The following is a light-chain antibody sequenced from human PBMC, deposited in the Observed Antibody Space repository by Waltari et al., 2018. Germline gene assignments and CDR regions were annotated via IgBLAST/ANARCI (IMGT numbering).Light chain of an antibody. V-gene: IGLV2-8*01. J-gene: IGLJ1*01. CDR3: SSHGGSDKFYV. CDR1: SSDIGSYDL. Sequence: QSALTQPPSASGSPGQSVAISCTGTSSDIGSYDLVSWYQQHPGKAPKLIISEVNKRPSGVPDRFSGAKSGNTASLTVSGLQAEDEADYYCSSHGGSDKFYVFGTGTKVTVL. CDR2: EVN.